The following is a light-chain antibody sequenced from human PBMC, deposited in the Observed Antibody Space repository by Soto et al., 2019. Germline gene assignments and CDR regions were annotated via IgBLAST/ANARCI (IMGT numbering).Light chain of an antibody. CDR2: DTF. V-gene: IGKV3-11*01. CDR1: QIVTSS. Sequence: EIVGTQSPATLSLSPGTGATLSCMASQIVTSSLAWYQQRPGQAPRLLIYDTFTRATGIPARFSAKVAGTDFPLTISRLEPEDSAVYFCQLRSDWPPTYTFGQGTKLQ. J-gene: IGKJ2*01. CDR3: QLRSDWPPTYT.